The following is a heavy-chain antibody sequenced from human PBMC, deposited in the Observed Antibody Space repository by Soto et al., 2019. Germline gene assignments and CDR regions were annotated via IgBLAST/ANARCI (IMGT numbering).Heavy chain of an antibody. D-gene: IGHD6-13*01. CDR1: GFTFSNAW. CDR3: TTDPLRQLVNYYYYGMDV. Sequence: EVQVVESGGGLVKPGGSLRLSCAASGFTFSNAWMSWVRQAPGKGLEWVGRIKSKTDGGTTDYAAPVKGRFTFSRDDSKNTLYLQMNSLKTEDTAVYYCTTDPLRQLVNYYYYGMDVWGQGTTVTVSS. V-gene: IGHV3-15*01. CDR2: IKSKTDGGTT. J-gene: IGHJ6*02.